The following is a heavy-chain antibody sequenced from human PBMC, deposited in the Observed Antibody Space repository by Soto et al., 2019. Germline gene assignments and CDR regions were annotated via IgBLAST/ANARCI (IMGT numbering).Heavy chain of an antibody. CDR3: ARDSHWEYYYGMDV. Sequence: GASVKVSCKASGGTFSSYAISWVRQAPGQGLEWMGGIIPILGTANYAQKFQGRVTITADESTSTAYMELSSLRSEDTAVYYCARDSHWEYYYGMDVWGQGTTVTVSS. J-gene: IGHJ6*02. V-gene: IGHV1-69*13. CDR2: IIPILGTA. D-gene: IGHD1-26*01. CDR1: GGTFSSYA.